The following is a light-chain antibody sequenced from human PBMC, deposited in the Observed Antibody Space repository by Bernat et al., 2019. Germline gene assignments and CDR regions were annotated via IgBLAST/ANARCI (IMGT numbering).Light chain of an antibody. J-gene: IGLJ3*02. CDR3: NSRDSSGHHLV. CDR1: SLRNYY. Sequence: SSELTQDPAVSVALGQTVRITCQGDSLRNYYASWYQQKPGQAPVLVFYGKNNRPSGIPDRFSCSSSRNTASLTITGAQAEDEADYYCNSRDSSGHHLVFGGGTKLTVL. V-gene: IGLV3-19*01. CDR2: GKN.